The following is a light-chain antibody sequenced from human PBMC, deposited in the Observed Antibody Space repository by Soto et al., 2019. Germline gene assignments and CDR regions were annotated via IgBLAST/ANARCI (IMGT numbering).Light chain of an antibody. J-gene: IGLJ1*01. V-gene: IGLV1-40*01. Sequence: QAVVTQPPSVSGAPGQRVTISCTGSSSNIGAGYDVHWYQQLPGTAPKLLIYGNSNRPSGVPDRFSGSKSGTSASLAITGLQAKDEADYYCQSYDSSLSAYYVFGTGTKLTVL. CDR3: QSYDSSLSAYYV. CDR1: SSNIGAGYD. CDR2: GNS.